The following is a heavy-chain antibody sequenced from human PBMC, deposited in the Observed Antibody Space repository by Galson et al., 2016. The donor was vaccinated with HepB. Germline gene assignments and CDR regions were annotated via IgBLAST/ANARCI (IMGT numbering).Heavy chain of an antibody. CDR2: ISDSGGGT. J-gene: IGHJ6*03. CDR1: GITFSSYV. Sequence: SLRLSCAASGITFSSYVMNWVRQAPGKGLEWVSVISDSGGGTNYADSVRGRFTISRDNSKNTLYLQMSGLRAEDTATYYCSKGTTTYYYFDMDVWGKGTTVTVSS. CDR3: SKGTTTYYYFDMDV. D-gene: IGHD1-26*01. V-gene: IGHV3-23*01.